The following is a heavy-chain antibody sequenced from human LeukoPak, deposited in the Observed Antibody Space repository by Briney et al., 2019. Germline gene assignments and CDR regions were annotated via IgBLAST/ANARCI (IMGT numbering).Heavy chain of an antibody. CDR2: IYYSGST. Sequence: SETLSLTCTVSGGSISSYYWSWIRQPPGKGLEWIGYIYYSGSTNYNPSLKSRVTISVDTSKNQFSLKLSSVTAADTAVYYCASLVDTAMSYWGQGTLVIVSS. V-gene: IGHV4-59*08. J-gene: IGHJ4*02. D-gene: IGHD5-18*01. CDR3: ASLVDTAMSY. CDR1: GGSISSYY.